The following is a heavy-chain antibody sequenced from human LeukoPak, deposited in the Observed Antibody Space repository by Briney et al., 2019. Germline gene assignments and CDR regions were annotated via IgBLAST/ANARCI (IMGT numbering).Heavy chain of an antibody. J-gene: IGHJ4*02. V-gene: IGHV3-23*01. CDR1: GFTFSSYA. CDR2: ISGSGGST. Sequence: GGSLRLSCAASGFTFSSYAMSWVRQAPGKGLEWVSAISGSGGSTYYADSVKGRFTISRDNSKNTLYLQMNSLRAEDTAVYYCASHLLYSSSWYSAYYFDYWGQGTLVTVFS. D-gene: IGHD6-13*01. CDR3: ASHLLYSSSWYSAYYFDY.